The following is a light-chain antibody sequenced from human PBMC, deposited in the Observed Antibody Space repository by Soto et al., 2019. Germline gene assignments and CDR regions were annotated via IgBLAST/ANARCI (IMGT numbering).Light chain of an antibody. CDR3: CLYAGSSTSWV. Sequence: QSALTQPASVSGSPGQSITISCTGTSSDAGNYNFVSWYQQHPCKAPKVIIYEDSTRPSGVSNRISGSKSGNTASLTISGRQAEDEADYYCCLYAGSSTSWVFGGGTKLTVL. V-gene: IGLV2-23*01. J-gene: IGLJ3*02. CDR1: SSDAGNYNF. CDR2: EDS.